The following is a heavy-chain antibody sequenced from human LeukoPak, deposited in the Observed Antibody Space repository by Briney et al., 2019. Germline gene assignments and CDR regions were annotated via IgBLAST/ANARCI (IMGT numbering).Heavy chain of an antibody. CDR2: IKSKTDGGTT. CDR3: TTEPAAEIVATIGVY. J-gene: IGHJ4*02. V-gene: IGHV3-15*01. Sequence: GGSLRLSCAASGFTFSNAWMSWVRQAPGKGLEWVGRIKSKTDGGTTDYAAHVKGRFTISIDDSKNTLYLQINSLKTEDTAVYYCTTEPAAEIVATIGVYWGQETLVTVSS. D-gene: IGHD5-12*01. CDR1: GFTFSNAW.